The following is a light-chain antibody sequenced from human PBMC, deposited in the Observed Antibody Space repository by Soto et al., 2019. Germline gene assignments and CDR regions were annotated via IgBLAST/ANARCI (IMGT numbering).Light chain of an antibody. CDR1: QTLSSRH. V-gene: IGKV3-20*01. Sequence: ESVMTQSPASLSVSPGGRATLCCRASQTLSSRHLAWYQQKPGHAPRLLIYGASSRPTGIPDRFSGSGSGTDFTLTISRLEPEDFAVYYCQQYGSSSTFGQGTRLEIK. J-gene: IGKJ5*01. CDR3: QQYGSSST. CDR2: GAS.